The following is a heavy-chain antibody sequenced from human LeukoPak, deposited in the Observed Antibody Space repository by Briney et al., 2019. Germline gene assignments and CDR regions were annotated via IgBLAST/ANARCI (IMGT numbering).Heavy chain of an antibody. CDR3: AKGPNSGGYNWFDP. J-gene: IGHJ5*02. CDR2: VTDSGGRT. CDR1: GFTFSNYA. D-gene: IGHD1-26*01. Sequence: WGSLRLSCAASGFTFSNYAMSWVRQAPGQGLEWVSAVTDSGGRTYYADSVKGRFTISRDNSKSTLYLQMNSLRIEDTAVYYCAKGPNSGGYNWFDPWGQGTLVTVSS. V-gene: IGHV3-23*01.